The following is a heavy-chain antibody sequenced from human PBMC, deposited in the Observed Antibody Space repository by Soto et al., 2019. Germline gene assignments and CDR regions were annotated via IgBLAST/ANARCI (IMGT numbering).Heavy chain of an antibody. Sequence: ASVKVSCKASGYTFTSYGISWVRQAPGQGLEWMGWISAYNGNTNYAQKLQGRVTMTTDTSTSTVYMELRSLRSDDTAAYYCARYDYNGYYFDYWGQGTLVTVSS. CDR1: GYTFTSYG. CDR2: ISAYNGNT. J-gene: IGHJ4*02. CDR3: ARYDYNGYYFDY. V-gene: IGHV1-18*01. D-gene: IGHD4-4*01.